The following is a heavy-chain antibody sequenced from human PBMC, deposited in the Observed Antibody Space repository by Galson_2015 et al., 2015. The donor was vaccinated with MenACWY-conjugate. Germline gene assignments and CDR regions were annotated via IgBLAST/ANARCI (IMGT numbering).Heavy chain of an antibody. CDR2: IKQDGSEK. D-gene: IGHD2-2*01. V-gene: IGHV3-7*03. CDR1: GFTFSSYW. CDR3: ARDTGCSSTSCYYYFDY. Sequence: SLRLSCAASGFTFSSYWMSWVRQAPGKGLEWVANIKQDGSEKYYVDSVKGRFTISRDNAKNSLYLQMNSLRAEDTAAYYCARDTGCSSTSCYYYFDYWGQGTLVTVSS. J-gene: IGHJ4*02.